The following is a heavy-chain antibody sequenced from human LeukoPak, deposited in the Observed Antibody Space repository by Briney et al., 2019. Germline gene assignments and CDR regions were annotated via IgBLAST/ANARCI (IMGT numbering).Heavy chain of an antibody. CDR1: GYTFTGYD. Sequence: ASVKVSCKASGYTFTGYDINWVRQATGQGLERMGWMNPTSGDTGSAQTFQGRVTMTRDSSISTAYMELSSLRSEDTAVYYCARGPPHYGSGYWGQGTLVTVSS. CDR3: ARGPPHYGSGY. J-gene: IGHJ4*02. CDR2: MNPTSGDT. V-gene: IGHV1-8*01. D-gene: IGHD3-10*01.